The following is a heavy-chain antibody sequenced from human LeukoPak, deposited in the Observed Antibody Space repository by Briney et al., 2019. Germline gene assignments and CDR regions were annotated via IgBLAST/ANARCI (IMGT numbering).Heavy chain of an antibody. Sequence: GGSLGLSCAASGFTFSSYAMHWVRQAPGKGLEWVAVISYDGSNKYYADSVKGRFTISRDNSKNTLYLQMNSLRAEDTAVYYCANEYSSSSEGPLFDYWGQGTLVTVSS. J-gene: IGHJ4*02. CDR3: ANEYSSSSEGPLFDY. D-gene: IGHD6-6*01. CDR2: ISYDGSNK. V-gene: IGHV3-30-3*02. CDR1: GFTFSSYA.